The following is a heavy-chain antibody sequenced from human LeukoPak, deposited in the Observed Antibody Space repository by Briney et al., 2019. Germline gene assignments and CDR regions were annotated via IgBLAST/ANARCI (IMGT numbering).Heavy chain of an antibody. Sequence: SGTLSLTCAVSGGSISSSNWWSWVRQPPGKGLEWIGEIYHSGSTNYNPSLKSRVTISVDTSKNQFSLKLSSVTAADTAVYYCARDNGGTGYDYWGQGTLVTVSS. CDR2: IYHSGST. D-gene: IGHD2-8*02. V-gene: IGHV4-4*02. J-gene: IGHJ4*02. CDR3: ARDNGGTGYDY. CDR1: GGSISSSNW.